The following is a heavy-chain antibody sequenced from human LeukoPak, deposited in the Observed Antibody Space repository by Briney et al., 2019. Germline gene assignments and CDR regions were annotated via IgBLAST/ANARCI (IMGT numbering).Heavy chain of an antibody. CDR1: GYTFTGYY. Sequence: ASVKVSCKASGYTFTGYYMHWVRQAPGRGLEWMGWINPNSGGTNYAQKFQGRVTMTRDTSINTDYMELSRLRSEDTAVYYCAKEDSGSSIDYWGQGTLVTVSS. D-gene: IGHD1-26*01. V-gene: IGHV1-2*02. J-gene: IGHJ4*02. CDR3: AKEDSGSSIDY. CDR2: INPNSGGT.